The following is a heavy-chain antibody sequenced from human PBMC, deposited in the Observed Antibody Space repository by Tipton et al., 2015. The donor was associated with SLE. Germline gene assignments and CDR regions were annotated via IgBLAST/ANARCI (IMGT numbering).Heavy chain of an antibody. CDR1: GFTFSSYS. CDR3: ARDPANWGANFDY. D-gene: IGHD7-27*01. J-gene: IGHJ4*02. V-gene: IGHV3-21*01. Sequence: SLRLSCAASGFTFSSYSMNWVRQAPGKGLEWVSFISSSSYIYYADSVKGRFTISRDNAKNSLYLQMNSLRAEDTAVYYCARDPANWGANFDYWGQGTLVTVSS. CDR2: ISSSSYI.